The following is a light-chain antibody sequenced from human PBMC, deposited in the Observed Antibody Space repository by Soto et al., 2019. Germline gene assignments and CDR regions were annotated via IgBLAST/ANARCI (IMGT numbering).Light chain of an antibody. J-gene: IGKJ3*01. Sequence: DIQMTQSPSSLSASVGDTVTITCRASQGISNSLAWYQQRPGKVPQLLIFAASTLQSGVPSRFSGSGYGTEFALTISSLLPEDVATYYCQNLDSAAFTFGPGTKVDIK. V-gene: IGKV1-27*01. CDR2: AAS. CDR1: QGISNS. CDR3: QNLDSAAFT.